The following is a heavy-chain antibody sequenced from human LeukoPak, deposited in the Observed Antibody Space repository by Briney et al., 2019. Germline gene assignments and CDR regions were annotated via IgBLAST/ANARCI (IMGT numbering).Heavy chain of an antibody. V-gene: IGHV3-21*01. CDR2: LSSCSYI. Sequence: PGGSQRLPCTASRFTFSRYAEKWVRHAPGKGLEWVSSLSSCSYIFYADSVEGRFTISRDNAKNSPYLQMNSLRAEDTAVYYCARERLSAYCGGDCYWVNYGMDVWGQGTTVTVSS. D-gene: IGHD2-21*02. J-gene: IGHJ6*02. CDR1: RFTFSRYA. CDR3: ARERLSAYCGGDCYWVNYGMDV.